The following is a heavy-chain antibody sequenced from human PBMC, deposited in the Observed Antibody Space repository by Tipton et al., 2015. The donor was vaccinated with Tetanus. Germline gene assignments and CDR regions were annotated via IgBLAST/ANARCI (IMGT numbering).Heavy chain of an antibody. Sequence: QLVQSGGGLVQPGGSLRLSCAASGLTFDDYTMHWVRQAPGKGLEWVSLISWDGGSTYYADSVKGRFTISRDNSKNSLYLQMNSLRTEDTALYYCAKDIIGGTTVTTVPYGMDVWGQGTTVTVSS. CDR1: GLTFDDYT. J-gene: IGHJ6*02. D-gene: IGHD4-17*01. CDR2: ISWDGGST. CDR3: AKDIIGGTTVTTVPYGMDV. V-gene: IGHV3-43*01.